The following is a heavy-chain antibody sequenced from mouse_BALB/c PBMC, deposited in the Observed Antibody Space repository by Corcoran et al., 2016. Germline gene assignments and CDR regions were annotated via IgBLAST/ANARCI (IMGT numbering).Heavy chain of an antibody. Sequence: QNQLVQSGAALKKTGETVKISCKAAGYTFTNYGMNWVKQAPGKGLKWMGWINTYTGERTYDDYFKGRFAFSLETSASTAYLQINNLKDEDTATYFCARSISSCFAWFAYWGQGTLVTVSA. CDR2: INTYTGER. CDR1: GYTFTNYG. V-gene: IGHV9-3-1*01. D-gene: IGHD3-1*01. CDR3: ARSISSCFAWFAY. J-gene: IGHJ3*01.